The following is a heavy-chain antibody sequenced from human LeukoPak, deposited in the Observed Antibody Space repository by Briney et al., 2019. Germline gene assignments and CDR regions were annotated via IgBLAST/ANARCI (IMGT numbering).Heavy chain of an antibody. CDR3: AREFGHNRWYFDY. CDR1: GFTFSSYA. J-gene: IGHJ4*02. CDR2: ISYDGSNK. D-gene: IGHD5-24*01. Sequence: GGSLRLSCAASGFTFSSYAMHWVRQAPGKGLEWVAVISYDGSNKYYADSVKGRFTVSRDNSLNTLHLQMNSLKTEDTAVYYCAREFGHNRWYFDYWGQGALVTVSS. V-gene: IGHV3-30-3*01.